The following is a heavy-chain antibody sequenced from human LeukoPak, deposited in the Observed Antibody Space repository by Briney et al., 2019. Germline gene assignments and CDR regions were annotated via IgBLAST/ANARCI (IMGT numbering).Heavy chain of an antibody. V-gene: IGHV1-69*13. Sequence: GASVKVSCKASGGTFSSYAISWVRQAPGQGLEWMGGIIPIFCTANYAQKFQGRVTITADESPSTAYMELSSLRSEDTAVYCCARDRYGYSWYFDLWGRGTLVTVSS. CDR1: GGTFSSYA. CDR2: IIPIFCTA. CDR3: ARDRYGYSWYFDL. D-gene: IGHD5-18*01. J-gene: IGHJ2*01.